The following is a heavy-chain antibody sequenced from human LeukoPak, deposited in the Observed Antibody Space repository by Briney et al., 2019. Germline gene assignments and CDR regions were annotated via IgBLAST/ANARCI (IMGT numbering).Heavy chain of an antibody. CDR2: IYTSGST. CDR3: ARRGYSYGSPLSFDP. V-gene: IGHV4-4*07. D-gene: IGHD5-18*01. J-gene: IGHJ5*02. Sequence: TPSETLSLTCIVPGGSISSYYWSWIRQPAGKGLEWIGRIYTSGSTNYNPSLKSRVTISVDTTKNQFSLKLSSVTAADTAVYYCARRGYSYGSPLSFDPWGQGTLVTVSS. CDR1: GGSISSYY.